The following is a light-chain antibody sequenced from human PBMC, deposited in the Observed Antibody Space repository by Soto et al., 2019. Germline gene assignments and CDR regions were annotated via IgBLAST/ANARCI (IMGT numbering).Light chain of an antibody. J-gene: IGKJ2*02. CDR1: QGVRNY. CDR3: QHDYYYPWT. V-gene: IGKV1-6*01. Sequence: AILLTQSPSSLSASVGDRVTITCRASQGVRNYLAWYQQKPGKAPKLLIYAASSLHSGLPARFSGSGSGTDFTLTSSLLQPEDFANYYWQHDYYYPWTFGQGTKVEIK. CDR2: AAS.